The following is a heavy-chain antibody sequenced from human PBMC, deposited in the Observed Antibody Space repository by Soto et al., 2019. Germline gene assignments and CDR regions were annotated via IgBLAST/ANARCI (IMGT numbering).Heavy chain of an antibody. Sequence: TSSTLSLTCTVSVGSSSSGAYYWVWIRHHPGKGLEWIGYIYYSGSTYYNPSLKSRVTISVDTSKNQFSLKLSSVTAADTAVYYCARFIVIVPGGGGMDVWGQGTTVTVSS. CDR3: ARFIVIVPGGGGMDV. CDR1: VGSSSSGAYY. CDR2: IYYSGST. J-gene: IGHJ6*02. D-gene: IGHD2-2*01. V-gene: IGHV4-31*03.